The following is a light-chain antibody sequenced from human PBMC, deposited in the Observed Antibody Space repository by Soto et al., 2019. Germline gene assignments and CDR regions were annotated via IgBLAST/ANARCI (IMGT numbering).Light chain of an antibody. Sequence: DIQMTQSPSTLSGSVGDRVTITCRASQTISSWLAWYQQKPGKAPKLLIYKASTLKSGVPSRFSGSGSGTEFTLTISSLQPDDFATYYCLQDYSFPLTFGGGTKV. CDR1: QTISSW. V-gene: IGKV1-5*03. CDR2: KAS. CDR3: LQDYSFPLT. J-gene: IGKJ4*01.